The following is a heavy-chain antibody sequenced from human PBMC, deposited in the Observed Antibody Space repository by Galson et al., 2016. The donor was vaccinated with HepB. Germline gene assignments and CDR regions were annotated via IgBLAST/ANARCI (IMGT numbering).Heavy chain of an antibody. CDR3: AGPHYYYDTRASPGYFFDY. Sequence: SVKVSCKASGYTFTYYAIHWVRQAPGQRLEWMGWINAGNGNTESSQKFQGRVTITRDTSASTAYMELSNLRSQDTAVYYCAGPHYYYDTRASPGYFFDYWGQGTLVTVSS. J-gene: IGHJ4*02. CDR2: INAGNGNT. D-gene: IGHD3-22*01. CDR1: GYTFTYYA. V-gene: IGHV1-3*01.